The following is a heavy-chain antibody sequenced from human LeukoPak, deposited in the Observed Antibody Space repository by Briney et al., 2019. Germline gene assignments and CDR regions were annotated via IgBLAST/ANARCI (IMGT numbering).Heavy chain of an antibody. Sequence: GGSLRLSCAASGFTFSSYSMTWVRQAPGKGLEWVSYISSSSTTIYYADSVKGRFTISRDNAKNSLYLQMNSLGAEDTAVYYCASGLDYYDSSGYYRGPPLPLFDYWGQGTLVTVSS. J-gene: IGHJ4*02. CDR3: ASGLDYYDSSGYYRGPPLPLFDY. V-gene: IGHV3-48*04. D-gene: IGHD3-22*01. CDR2: ISSSSTTI. CDR1: GFTFSSYS.